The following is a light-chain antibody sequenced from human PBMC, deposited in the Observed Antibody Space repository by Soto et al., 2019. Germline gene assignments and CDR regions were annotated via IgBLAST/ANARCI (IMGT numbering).Light chain of an antibody. Sequence: DIVLTQSPATLSLSPGERATLSCRASQGVSSFLAWYQQKPGQAPRLLISDASSRHTGIPCRFSGSGSGTDFTLTISSLQPEDFAVYYCQQRSNLPLTFGQGTKVEIK. CDR1: QGVSSF. J-gene: IGKJ1*01. CDR3: QQRSNLPLT. CDR2: DAS. V-gene: IGKV3-11*01.